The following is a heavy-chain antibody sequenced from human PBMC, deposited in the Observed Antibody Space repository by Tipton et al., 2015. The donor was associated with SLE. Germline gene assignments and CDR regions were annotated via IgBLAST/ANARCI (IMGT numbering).Heavy chain of an antibody. CDR3: ARHPPRGIADH. CDR2: FYYSGST. V-gene: IGHV4-59*08. Sequence: TLSLTCTVSGGSISSYYWSWIRQPPGKGLEWIGYFYYSGSTNYNPSLKSRVTISVDTSKNQFSLHLSSVTAADTAVYYCARHPPRGIADHWGQGTRVTVSS. J-gene: IGHJ5*02. CDR1: GGSISSYY. D-gene: IGHD3-16*01.